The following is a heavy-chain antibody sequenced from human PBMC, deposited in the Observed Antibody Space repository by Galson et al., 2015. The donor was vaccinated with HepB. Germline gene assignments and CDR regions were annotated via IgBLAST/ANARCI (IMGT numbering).Heavy chain of an antibody. CDR1: GFTFSSFA. V-gene: IGHV3-23*01. D-gene: IGHD4-11*01. CDR3: AKMGYSNFENNYFDP. J-gene: IGHJ5*02. Sequence: SLRLSCAASGFTFSSFAMSWVRQAPGKGLECVSSISYSGGRTHYADSLKGRVTISRENSQKTLYLQMNSLRAEDTALYYCAKMGYSNFENNYFDPWGQGTLVTVSS. CDR2: ISYSGGRT.